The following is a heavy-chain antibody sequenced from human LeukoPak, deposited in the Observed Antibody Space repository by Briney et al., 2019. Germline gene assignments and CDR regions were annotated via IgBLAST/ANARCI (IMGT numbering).Heavy chain of an antibody. CDR2: ISSDESEK. CDR3: ARDRVEGTDPYDFFFYGVDV. Sequence: PGGSLRLSCAASGFTVNTYGMHWVRQAPGKGLEWVALISSDESEKYYADSVKGRFTVSRDSSKNTLYLQMNSLRGEDTGIYYCARDRVEGTDPYDFFFYGVDVWGQGTSVAVSS. J-gene: IGHJ6*02. CDR1: GFTVNTYG. V-gene: IGHV3-33*01. D-gene: IGHD1-7*01.